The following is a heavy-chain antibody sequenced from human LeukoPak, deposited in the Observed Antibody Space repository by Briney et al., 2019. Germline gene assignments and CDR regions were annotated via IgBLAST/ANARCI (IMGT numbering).Heavy chain of an antibody. CDR2: IRYDGSNK. V-gene: IGHV3-30*04. Sequence: PGGSLRLSCAASGFTFSSYAMHWVRQAPGKGLEWVALIRYDGSNKYYADSVKGRFTISRDNSKNTLYLQINSLRAEDTAVYYCARAEADSSAWFDYWGQGTLVTVSS. CDR1: GFTFSSYA. D-gene: IGHD6-19*01. J-gene: IGHJ4*02. CDR3: ARAEADSSAWFDY.